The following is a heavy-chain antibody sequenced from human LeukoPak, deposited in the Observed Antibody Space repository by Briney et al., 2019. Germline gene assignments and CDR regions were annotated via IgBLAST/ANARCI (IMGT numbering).Heavy chain of an antibody. CDR1: GFTVDDYA. CDR2: ITGDGGST. CDR3: ARHMGGSGWYLAAF. D-gene: IGHD6-13*01. V-gene: IGHV3-43*02. Sequence: PGGSLRLSCAASGFTVDDYAMFWVRQVPGKGLEWVSLITGDGGSTYYADPVKGRFTISRDNSKNSLYLQMNSLRTEDTALYFCARHMGGSGWYLAAFWGQGTQVTVSS. J-gene: IGHJ4*02.